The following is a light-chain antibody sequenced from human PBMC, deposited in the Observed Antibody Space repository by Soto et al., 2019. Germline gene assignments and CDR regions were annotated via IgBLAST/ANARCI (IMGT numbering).Light chain of an antibody. CDR1: SSDVGGYNY. CDR3: SSDKSSSTPGGV. V-gene: IGLV2-14*01. CDR2: YVS. Sequence: QSVLTQPASVSGSPGQSITISCTGTSSDVGGYNYVSWYQQHPGKAPKLMIYYVSNRPSGVSNRYSGSKSGNTASLTISGLQDEDEADYYCSSDKSSSTPGGVFGGGTTVTVL. J-gene: IGLJ3*02.